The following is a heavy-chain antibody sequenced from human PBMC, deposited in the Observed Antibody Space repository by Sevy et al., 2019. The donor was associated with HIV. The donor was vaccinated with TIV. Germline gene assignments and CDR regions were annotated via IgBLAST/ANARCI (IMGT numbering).Heavy chain of an antibody. CDR2: INSDGSST. CDR3: ARLRYCSSTSCYTYYGADAFDI. J-gene: IGHJ3*02. Sequence: GGSLRLSCAASGFTFSSYWMHWVRQAPGKGLVWVSRINSDGSSTSYADPVKGRFPTSRDKAKNTLYLQMNSLRAEDTAVYYCARLRYCSSTSCYTYYGADAFDIWGQGTMDTVSS. D-gene: IGHD2-2*02. CDR1: GFTFSSYW. V-gene: IGHV3-74*01.